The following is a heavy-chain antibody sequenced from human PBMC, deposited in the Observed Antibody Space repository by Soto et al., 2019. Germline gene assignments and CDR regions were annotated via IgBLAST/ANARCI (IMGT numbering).Heavy chain of an antibody. CDR3: ASFWGLGELSPLFDY. V-gene: IGHV4-59*01. CDR1: RGSISTYF. D-gene: IGHD3-16*01. CDR2: ISYSGTT. J-gene: IGHJ4*02. Sequence: SETLSHTCTVSRGSISTYFWTWIRQPPGRGMERLGYISYSGTTNYNASLKSRVTISVDTSANQFSLRVRSVTAADTAVSYCASFWGLGELSPLFDYPGQGARVPVSS.